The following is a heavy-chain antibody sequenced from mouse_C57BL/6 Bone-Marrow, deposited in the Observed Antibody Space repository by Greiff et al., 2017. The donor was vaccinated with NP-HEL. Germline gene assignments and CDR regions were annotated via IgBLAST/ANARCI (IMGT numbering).Heavy chain of an antibody. CDR1: GFTFSDYG. CDR2: ISSGSSTI. V-gene: IGHV5-17*01. J-gene: IGHJ4*01. CDR3: ARRTMTPYYYAMDY. Sequence: EVKLMESGGGLVKPGGSLKLSCAASGFTFSDYGMHWVRQAPEKGLEWVAYISSGSSTIYYADTVKGRFTISRDNAKNTLFLQMTSLRSEDTAMYYCARRTMTPYYYAMDYWGQGTSVTVSS. D-gene: IGHD2-4*01.